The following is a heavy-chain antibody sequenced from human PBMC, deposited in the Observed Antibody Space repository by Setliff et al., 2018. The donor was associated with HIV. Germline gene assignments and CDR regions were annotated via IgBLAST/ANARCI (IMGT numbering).Heavy chain of an antibody. Sequence: PGESLKISCKGSGYSFTSYWIGWVRQAPGQGLEWMGWISPDNANTRISQRFRGNVTMTMDRSINTAYMEFSGLTSDDTAVYYCARQLSNSFDYWGQGTLVTVSS. CDR1: GYSFTSYW. V-gene: IGHV1-2*02. CDR2: ISPDNANT. J-gene: IGHJ4*02. CDR3: ARQLSNSFDY. D-gene: IGHD1-1*01.